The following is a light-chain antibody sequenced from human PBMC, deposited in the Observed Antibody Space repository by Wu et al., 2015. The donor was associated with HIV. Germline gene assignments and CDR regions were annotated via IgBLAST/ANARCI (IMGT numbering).Light chain of an antibody. CDR2: DVS. Sequence: EIVMTQSPATLSLSPGERATLSCRASQMVCGDLSWYQQKPGQTPRLLIYDVSNRASGVPARFSGSGSGTEFTLTISSLQSEDFAVYYCQQHHDLYSFGQGTKLEI. J-gene: IGKJ2*03. V-gene: IGKV3-15*01. CDR3: QQHHDLYS. CDR1: QMVCGD.